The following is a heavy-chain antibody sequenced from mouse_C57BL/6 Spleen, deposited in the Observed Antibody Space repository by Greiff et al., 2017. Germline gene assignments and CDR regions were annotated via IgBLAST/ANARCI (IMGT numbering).Heavy chain of an antibody. CDR2: IRNKANGYTT. CDR3: ARSPIYYYGSSHWYFDV. V-gene: IGHV7-3*01. Sequence: EVKLVESGGGLVQPGGSLSLSCAASGFTFTDYYMSWVRQPPGKALEWLGFIRNKANGYTTEYSASVKGRFTISRDNSQSILYLQMNALRAEDSATYYCARSPIYYYGSSHWYFDVWGTGTTVTVSS. D-gene: IGHD1-1*01. CDR1: GFTFTDYY. J-gene: IGHJ1*03.